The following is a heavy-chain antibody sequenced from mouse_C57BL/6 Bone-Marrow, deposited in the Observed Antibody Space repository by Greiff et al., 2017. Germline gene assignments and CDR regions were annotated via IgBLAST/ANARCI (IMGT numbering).Heavy chain of an antibody. CDR2: IYPGDGDT. D-gene: IGHD1-1*01. Sequence: QVQLQQSGAELVKPGASVKISCKASGYAFRSYWMNWVKQRPGKGLEWIGQIYPGDGDTNYNGKFKGKATLTADKSSSTASMQISSLTSEDSAVYFCASFYYYGFGYWGQGTTLTVSS. V-gene: IGHV1-80*01. J-gene: IGHJ2*01. CDR1: GYAFRSYW. CDR3: ASFYYYGFGY.